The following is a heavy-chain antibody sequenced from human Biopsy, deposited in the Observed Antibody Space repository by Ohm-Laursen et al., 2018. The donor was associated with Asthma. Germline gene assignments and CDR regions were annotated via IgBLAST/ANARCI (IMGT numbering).Heavy chain of an antibody. CDR1: GFTFRNFG. V-gene: IGHV3-30*03. D-gene: IGHD2-21*01. J-gene: IGHJ4*02. CDR2: ISSDVRE. CDR3: VRWRSGYPDHYSDF. Sequence: LRLSCTASGFTFRNFGMHWVRQAPGKGLEWVALISSDVREWYADSVRGRFTISRDNSKNTLDLQMNSLRGDDTAVYYCVRWRSGYPDHYSDFWGLGTLVTVSS.